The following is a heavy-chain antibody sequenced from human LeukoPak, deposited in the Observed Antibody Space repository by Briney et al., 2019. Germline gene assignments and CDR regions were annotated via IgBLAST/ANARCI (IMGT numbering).Heavy chain of an antibody. V-gene: IGHV4-39*01. CDR3: ARHFSYYYDSRGYSPPWAPHTPFDY. Sequence: SETLSLTCTVSGGSISSSSYSWGWIRQPPGKGLEWIGSIYYSGSPYYSPSLKSRVTISVDTSKNQFSLKLSSVTAADTAVYYCARHFSYYYDSRGYSPPWAPHTPFDYWGQGTLVTVSS. CDR2: IYYSGSP. J-gene: IGHJ4*02. D-gene: IGHD3-22*01. CDR1: GGSISSSSYS.